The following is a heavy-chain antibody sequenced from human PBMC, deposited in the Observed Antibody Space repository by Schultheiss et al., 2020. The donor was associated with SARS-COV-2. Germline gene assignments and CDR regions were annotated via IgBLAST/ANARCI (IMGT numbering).Heavy chain of an antibody. CDR2: INHSGST. CDR3: ARVQVAFDI. Sequence: SETLSLTCSVSGGSFSSYYWGWIRQPPGKGLEWIGEINHSGSTNYNPSLKSRVTISVDTSKNQFSLKLSSVTAADTAVYYCARVQVAFDIWGQGTMVTVSS. J-gene: IGHJ3*02. V-gene: IGHV4-34*01. CDR1: GGSFSSYY.